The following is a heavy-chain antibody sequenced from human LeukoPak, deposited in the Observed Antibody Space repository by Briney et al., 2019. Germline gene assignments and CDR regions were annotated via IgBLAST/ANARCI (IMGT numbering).Heavy chain of an antibody. CDR3: AREIRETVVTRHYYYGIDV. V-gene: IGHV3-13*01. Sequence: PGGSLRLSCAASGFTFSTYDMHWVRQVTGKGLEWVSAIGTGDDTYYLGSVKGRFTISRENAKNVLYLQMSSLRAEDTAVYYCAREIRETVVTRHYYYGIDVRGQGTTVTVSS. CDR2: IGTGDDT. J-gene: IGHJ6*02. D-gene: IGHD2-15*01. CDR1: GFTFSTYD.